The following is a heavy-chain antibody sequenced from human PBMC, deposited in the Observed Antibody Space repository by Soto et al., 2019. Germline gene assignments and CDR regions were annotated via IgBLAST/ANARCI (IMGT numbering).Heavy chain of an antibody. CDR3: ARHPDRIAQIGWFDP. J-gene: IGHJ5*02. D-gene: IGHD6-13*01. CDR1: GFTFSSYS. V-gene: IGHV3-48*01. CDR2: ISSSSSTI. Sequence: EVQLVESGGGLVQPGGSLRLSCAASGFTFSSYSMNWVRQAPGKGLEWVSYISSSSSTIYYADSVKGRFTISRDNAKNSLYLQRNSLRAEDTAVYYCARHPDRIAQIGWFDPWGQGTLVTVSS.